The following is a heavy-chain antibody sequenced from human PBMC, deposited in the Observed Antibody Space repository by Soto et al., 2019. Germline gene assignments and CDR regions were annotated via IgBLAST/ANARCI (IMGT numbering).Heavy chain of an antibody. CDR1: RYTFTSYG. V-gene: IGHV1-18*04. J-gene: IGHJ4*02. CDR2: ISAYNGNT. Sequence: ASVKVSCKASRYTFTSYGISWVRQAPGQGLEWMGWISAYNGNTNYAQKLQGRFTMTTDTSTSTAYMELRSLRYDDTAVYYCARGRNTPAAIRGPPVFDYWGQGTLVTVSS. D-gene: IGHD2-2*02. CDR3: ARGRNTPAAIRGPPVFDY.